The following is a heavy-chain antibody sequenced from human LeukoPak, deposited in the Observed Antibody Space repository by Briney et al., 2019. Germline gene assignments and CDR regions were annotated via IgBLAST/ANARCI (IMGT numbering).Heavy chain of an antibody. CDR3: ARGRFGELYLDY. CDR2: IYWDDDK. CDR1: GFSLSTSGVG. J-gene: IGHJ4*02. D-gene: IGHD3-10*01. V-gene: IGHV2-5*02. Sequence: SGPTLVKPTQTLTLTCTFSGFSLSTSGVGVGWIRQPPGKALEWLALIYWDDDKRHSPSLKSRLTITKDTSKNQVVLTMTNMDPVDTATYYCARGRFGELYLDYWGQGTLVTVSS.